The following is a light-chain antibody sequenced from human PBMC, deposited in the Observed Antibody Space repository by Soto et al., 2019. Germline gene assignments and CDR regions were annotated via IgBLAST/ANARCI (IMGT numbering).Light chain of an antibody. CDR1: QYITSDY. V-gene: IGKV3-20*01. CDR3: QHYDISLYT. Sequence: EIVLTQSPGTLSLSPGERATLSCRASQYITSDYLAWYQQKSGQAPRLRLFGASNRATGIPDRFSGSGSGTDFTVSIRRLKHEDFAVCYCQHYDISLYTFGQGTKLEIK. J-gene: IGKJ2*01. CDR2: GAS.